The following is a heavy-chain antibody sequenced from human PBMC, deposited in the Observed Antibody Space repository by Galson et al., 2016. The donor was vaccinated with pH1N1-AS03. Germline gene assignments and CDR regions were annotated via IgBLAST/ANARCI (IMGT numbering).Heavy chain of an antibody. J-gene: IGHJ4*02. Sequence: SLRLSCAASGFTFDDYSMVWVRQAPGKGLEWLCLISWDGADTYYEDSVEGRFTISRDNSQNSLYLHMNSVTPEDAAFYYCAKYRERADTWGGSLDSWGQGTLVTVSS. CDR2: ISWDGADT. CDR3: AKYRERADTWGGSLDS. CDR1: GFTFDDYS. D-gene: IGHD5-12*01. V-gene: IGHV3-43*01.